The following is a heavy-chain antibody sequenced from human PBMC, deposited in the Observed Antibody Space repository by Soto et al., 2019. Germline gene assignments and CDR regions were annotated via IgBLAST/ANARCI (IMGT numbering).Heavy chain of an antibody. CDR2: IKSKTDGGTT. CDR1: GFTFSNAW. D-gene: IGHD3-22*01. J-gene: IGHJ3*02. Sequence: PGGSLRLSCAASGFTFSNAWMSWVRQAPGKGLEWVGRIKSKTDGGTTDYAAPVKGRFTISRDDSKNTLYLQMNSLKTEDTAVYYCTTDRIGVKEKAFDIWGQGTMVTVSS. V-gene: IGHV3-15*01. CDR3: TTDRIGVKEKAFDI.